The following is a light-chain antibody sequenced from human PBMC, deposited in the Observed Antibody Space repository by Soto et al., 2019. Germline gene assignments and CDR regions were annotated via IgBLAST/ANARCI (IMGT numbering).Light chain of an antibody. V-gene: IGKV3-11*01. Sequence: DIVLTQSPATLSLSPGERATLSCRASQSVSSYLAWYQQKPGQAPRLLIYDASNRATGIPARFSCSGSGTDFTLTISSLEPEDFAVYYCQQRSNWPRTFGQGTKVDIK. CDR3: QQRSNWPRT. CDR2: DAS. J-gene: IGKJ1*01. CDR1: QSVSSY.